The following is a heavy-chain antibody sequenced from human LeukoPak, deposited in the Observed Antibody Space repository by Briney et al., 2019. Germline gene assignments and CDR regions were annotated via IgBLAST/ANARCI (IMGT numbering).Heavy chain of an antibody. V-gene: IGHV4-59*12. CDR2: IYYSGST. CDR1: GGSISSYY. Sequence: LSETLSLTCTVSGGSISSYYWSWIRQPPGKGLEWIGYIYYSGSTNYNPSLKSRVTMSVDTSKNQFSLKLSSVTAADTAVYYCARGRYCSADICSGGDAFDIWGQGTMVSVSS. CDR3: ARGRYCSADICSGGDAFDI. J-gene: IGHJ3*02. D-gene: IGHD2-15*01.